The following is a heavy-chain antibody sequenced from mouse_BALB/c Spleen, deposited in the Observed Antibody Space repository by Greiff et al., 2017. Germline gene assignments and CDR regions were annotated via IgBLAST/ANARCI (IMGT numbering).Heavy chain of an antibody. V-gene: IGHV2-9*02. Sequence: VKLMESGPGLVAPSQTLSITCTVSGFSFTSYGVHWVRQPPGKGLEWLGVIWAGGSTNYNSALMSRLSISKDNSKSHVFLKMNSLQTDDTAMYYCALGLYYYAMDYWGQGTAVTVSA. D-gene: IGHD2-3*01. CDR2: IWAGGST. J-gene: IGHJ4*01. CDR1: GFSFTSYG. CDR3: ALGLYYYAMDY.